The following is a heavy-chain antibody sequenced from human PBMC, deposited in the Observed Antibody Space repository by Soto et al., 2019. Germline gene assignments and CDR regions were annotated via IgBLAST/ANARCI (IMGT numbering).Heavy chain of an antibody. V-gene: IGHV1-69*02. Sequence: SVKVSCKASGGTFSSYTISWVRQAPGQGLEWMGRIIPILGIANYAQKFQGRVTITADKSTSTAYMEPSSLRSEDTAVYYCAVGYGSGSYYLWFDPWGQGTLVTVSS. CDR3: AVGYGSGSYYLWFDP. D-gene: IGHD3-10*01. CDR1: GGTFSSYT. J-gene: IGHJ5*02. CDR2: IIPILGIA.